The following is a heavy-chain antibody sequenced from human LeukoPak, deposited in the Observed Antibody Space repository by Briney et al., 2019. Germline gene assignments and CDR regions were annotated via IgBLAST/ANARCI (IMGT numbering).Heavy chain of an antibody. CDR2: ISYDGSNK. CDR1: GFTFSSYG. CDR3: ARDEGGIAAAGTTVDY. V-gene: IGHV3-30*19. J-gene: IGHJ4*02. Sequence: GGSLRLSCAASGFTFSSYGMHWVRQAPGKGLEWVAVISYDGSNKYYADSVKGRFTISRDNSKNTLYLQMNSLRAEDTAVYYCARDEGGIAAAGTTVDYWGQGTLVTVSS. D-gene: IGHD6-13*01.